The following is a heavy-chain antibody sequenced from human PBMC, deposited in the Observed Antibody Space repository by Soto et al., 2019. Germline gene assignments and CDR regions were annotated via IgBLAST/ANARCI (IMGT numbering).Heavy chain of an antibody. J-gene: IGHJ4*02. D-gene: IGHD2-15*01. CDR1: GFTFSSYA. Sequence: VGSLRLSCAASGFTFSSYAMSWVRQAPGKGLEWVSAISGSGGSTYYADSVKGRFTISRDNSKNTLYLQMNSLRAEDTAVYYCAKGPYERVAATFVDYWGQGTLVTVSS. CDR2: ISGSGGST. CDR3: AKGPYERVAATFVDY. V-gene: IGHV3-23*01.